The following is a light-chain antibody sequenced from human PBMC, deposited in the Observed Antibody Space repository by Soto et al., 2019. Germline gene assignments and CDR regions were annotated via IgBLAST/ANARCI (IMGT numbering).Light chain of an antibody. J-gene: IGLJ1*01. Sequence: SYELTQPPSVSVSPGQTASITCSGDTLGDKYACWYQQKPGQSPVLVIYQDSKRPSGIPERFSGSNSGNTATLTISGTQAMDEADYYCQAWDSSTGKVFGTGTKLTVL. CDR3: QAWDSSTGKV. CDR2: QDS. CDR1: TLGDKY. V-gene: IGLV3-1*01.